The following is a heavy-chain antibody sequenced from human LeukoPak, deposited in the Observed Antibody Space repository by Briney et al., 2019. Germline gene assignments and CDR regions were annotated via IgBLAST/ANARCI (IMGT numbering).Heavy chain of an antibody. D-gene: IGHD1-1*01. CDR2: ISYDGSNK. V-gene: IGHV3-30-3*01. CDR1: GFTFSSYA. J-gene: IGHJ4*02. CDR3: ARDRRGYIHR. Sequence: GGSLRLSCAASGFTFSSYAMHWVRQAPGKGLEWVAVISYDGSNKYYADSVKGRFTISRDNSKNTLYPQMNSLGAEDTAVYYCARDRRGYIHRWGQGTLVTVSS.